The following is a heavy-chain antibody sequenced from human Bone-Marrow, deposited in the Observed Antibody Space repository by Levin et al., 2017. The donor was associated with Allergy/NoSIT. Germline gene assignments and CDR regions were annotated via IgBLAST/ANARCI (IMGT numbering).Heavy chain of an antibody. J-gene: IGHJ3*02. CDR2: IYPGDSDT. Sequence: GGSLRLSCKGSGYSFTSYWIGWVRQMPGKGLEWMGIIYPGDSDTRYSPPFQGQVTISADKSISTAYLQWSSLKASDTAMYYCAGSSGYYRGHAFDSWGQGTMVTVSS. CDR1: GYSFTSYW. D-gene: IGHD3-22*01. V-gene: IGHV5-51*01. CDR3: AGSSGYYRGHAFDS.